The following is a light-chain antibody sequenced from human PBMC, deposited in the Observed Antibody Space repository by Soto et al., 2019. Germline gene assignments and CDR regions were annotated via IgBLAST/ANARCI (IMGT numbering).Light chain of an antibody. J-gene: IGLJ2*01. V-gene: IGLV2-14*03. CDR1: SSDIGNYNY. CDR2: DGD. Sequence: SVLTQPASVSGSLGQSITISCTETSSDIGNYNYVSWYQQYPGKAPKLMIYDGDNRPSGVSHRFSGSKSGNTASLTISGLQPEDEADYYCSSYTSTSTVFGGGTKVTVL. CDR3: SSYTSTSTV.